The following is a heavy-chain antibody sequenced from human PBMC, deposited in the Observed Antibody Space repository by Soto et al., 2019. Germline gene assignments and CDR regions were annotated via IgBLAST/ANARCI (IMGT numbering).Heavy chain of an antibody. D-gene: IGHD2-21*02. CDR1: GDTFTDYY. CDR3: ARGGHVVVVTAALDY. Sequence: QVQLMQSGAEVKKPGASVKVSCKASGDTFTDYYIHWVRQAPGQGLEWMGTVNPSGGHTTYAQHFLCRVTMTRDTSTSPLYMELTSLTSDDTAIYYCARGGHVVVVTAALDYWGQGTLVTVSS. J-gene: IGHJ4*02. V-gene: IGHV1-46*01. CDR2: VNPSGGHT.